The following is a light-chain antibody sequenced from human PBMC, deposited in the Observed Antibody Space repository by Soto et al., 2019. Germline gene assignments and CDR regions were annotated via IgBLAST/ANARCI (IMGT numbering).Light chain of an antibody. Sequence: EIMMTQSPATLSVSPGEKATLSCRASQSVSNNLAWFQQKPGQVPRLLIYGASNRATGVSARFSGSGSGTEFTLTISSLQSEDFAVYYCQQYHYWWTFGQGTKVDIK. CDR1: QSVSNN. V-gene: IGKV3-15*01. CDR3: QQYHYWWT. J-gene: IGKJ1*01. CDR2: GAS.